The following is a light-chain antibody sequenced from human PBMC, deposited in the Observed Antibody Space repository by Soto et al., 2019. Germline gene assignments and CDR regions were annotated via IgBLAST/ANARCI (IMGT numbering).Light chain of an antibody. J-gene: IGKJ5*01. CDR2: DAS. V-gene: IGKV1-33*01. CDR1: QDISNY. CDR3: QQYDNLPIT. Sequence: IQMTQSPSSLSASVGDRVTITCQASQDISNYLNWYQQKPGKAPKLLIYDASNLETGVPSRFSGSGSGTDFTFTISSLQPEDIGTYYCQQYDNLPITFGQGTRLEI.